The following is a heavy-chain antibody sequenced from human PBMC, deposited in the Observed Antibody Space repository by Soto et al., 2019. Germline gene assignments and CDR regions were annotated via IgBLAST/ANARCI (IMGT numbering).Heavy chain of an antibody. J-gene: IGHJ5*01. CDR1: VYTFTSYG. Sequence: ASVTVSCKASVYTFTSYGISWVRQAPGQGLEWMGWISAYNGNTNYAQKLQGRVTITADESTSTAYMELSSLRSEDTAVYYCASPGSWYSSSWFVYWGQGTLVTVSS. D-gene: IGHD6-13*01. V-gene: IGHV1-18*01. CDR2: ISAYNGNT. CDR3: ASPGSWYSSSWFVY.